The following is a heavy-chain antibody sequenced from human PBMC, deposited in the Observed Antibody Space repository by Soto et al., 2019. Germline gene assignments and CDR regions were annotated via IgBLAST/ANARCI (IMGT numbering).Heavy chain of an antibody. Sequence: QVQLVQSGAEVKKPGSSVKVSCKASGGTFSSYTISWVRQAPGPGPEWMGRIIPILGIANYAQKFQGIVTITADKSTSTAYMELRSRISEDTAVYYCAMLVAKLRYLYGDLWGRGTLVTVSS. CDR3: AMLVAKLRYLYGDL. CDR2: IIPILGIA. V-gene: IGHV1-69*02. J-gene: IGHJ2*01. D-gene: IGHD5-12*01. CDR1: GGTFSSYT.